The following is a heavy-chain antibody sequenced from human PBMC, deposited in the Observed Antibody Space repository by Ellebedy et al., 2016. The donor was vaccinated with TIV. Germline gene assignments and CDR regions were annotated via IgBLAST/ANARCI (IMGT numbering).Heavy chain of an antibody. CDR2: VHPTGTT. CDR3: ARMPIYNASFGWFDP. V-gene: IGHV4-59*01. J-gene: IGHJ5*02. CDR1: GGSFSGYF. Sequence: MPSETLSLTCTVSGGSFSGYFWSWLRQPPGQGLQWIAYVHPTGTTNFLPSLMSRVTNSPDTSKSQFSLKMTSVTAADTAIYFCARMPIYNASFGWFDPWGQGTLVAVSS. D-gene: IGHD1-1*01.